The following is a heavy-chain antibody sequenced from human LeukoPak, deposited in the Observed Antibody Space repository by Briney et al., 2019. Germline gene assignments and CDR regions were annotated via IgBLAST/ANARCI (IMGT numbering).Heavy chain of an antibody. CDR1: GFTFSSYG. D-gene: IGHD6-6*01. Sequence: GGSLRLSCAASGFTFSSYGMHWVRQAPGKGLEWVAVIWYDGSNKYYADSVKGRFTISRDNSKNTLYLQMNSLRAEDTAVYYCARDRVAARVRYFDYWGQGTLVTVSS. J-gene: IGHJ4*02. V-gene: IGHV3-33*01. CDR2: IWYDGSNK. CDR3: ARDRVAARVRYFDY.